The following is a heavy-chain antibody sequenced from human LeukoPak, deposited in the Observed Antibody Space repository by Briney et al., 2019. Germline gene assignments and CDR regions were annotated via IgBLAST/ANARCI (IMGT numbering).Heavy chain of an antibody. Sequence: ASVTVSCMDSGYTFTSSGISWVRQAPGQGLEWRGWIRAYNGNTNYAQKLQGRVTMTTDTSTSTAYMELRSLRSDDTAVYYCARALGYCSGGSCDHCDYWGQGTLVTVSS. J-gene: IGHJ4*02. D-gene: IGHD2-15*01. V-gene: IGHV1-18*01. CDR3: ARALGYCSGGSCDHCDY. CDR1: GYTFTSSG. CDR2: IRAYNGNT.